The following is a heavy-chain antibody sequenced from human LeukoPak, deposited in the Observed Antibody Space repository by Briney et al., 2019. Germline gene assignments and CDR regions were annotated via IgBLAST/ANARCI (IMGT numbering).Heavy chain of an antibody. CDR1: GFTFSSYS. J-gene: IGHJ4*02. CDR3: ARDSPPYRYYPVGGDY. V-gene: IGHV3-21*01. CDR2: ISSSSSYI. Sequence: GGSLRLSCAASGFTFSSYSMNWVRQAPGKGLEWVSSISSSSSYIYYADSVKGRFTISRDNAKNSLYLQMNSLRAEDTAVHYWARDSPPYRYYPVGGDYWGQGTLVTVSS. D-gene: IGHD2/OR15-2a*01.